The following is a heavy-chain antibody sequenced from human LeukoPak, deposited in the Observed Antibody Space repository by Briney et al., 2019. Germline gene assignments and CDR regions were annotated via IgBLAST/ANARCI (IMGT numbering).Heavy chain of an antibody. Sequence: SVEVSCKASGGTFSSYAISWVRQAPGQGLEWMGRIIPILGIANYAQKFQGRVTITADKSTSTAYMELSSLRSEDTAVYYCAQGGGGSCYDYWGQGTLVTVSS. CDR1: GGTFSSYA. V-gene: IGHV1-69*04. D-gene: IGHD2-15*01. CDR3: AQGGGGSCYDY. CDR2: IIPILGIA. J-gene: IGHJ4*02.